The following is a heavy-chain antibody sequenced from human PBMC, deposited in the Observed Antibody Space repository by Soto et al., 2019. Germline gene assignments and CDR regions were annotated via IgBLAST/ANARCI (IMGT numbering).Heavy chain of an antibody. J-gene: IGHJ5*02. CDR3: AKPYFIFNSCFDNWFDP. CDR1: GFTFSSYG. CDR2: ISYDGANK. V-gene: IGHV3-30*18. D-gene: IGHD3-3*01. Sequence: PGGSLRLSCAASGFTFSSYGIHWVRQAPGKGLEWVALISYDGANKYYADSVKGRFTISRDNSKNTLYLQMNSLRPEDTAVYYCAKPYFIFNSCFDNWFDPWGQGTLVTVSS.